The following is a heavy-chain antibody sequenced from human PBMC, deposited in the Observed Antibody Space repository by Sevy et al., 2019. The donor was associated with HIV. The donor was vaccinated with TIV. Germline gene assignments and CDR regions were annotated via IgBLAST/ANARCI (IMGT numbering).Heavy chain of an antibody. D-gene: IGHD2-2*01. CDR1: GFTFSKYS. J-gene: IGHJ4*02. Sequence: GGSLRLSCVASGFTFSKYSMSWVRQTPGKGLEWVSTLSFACGRINYADSVKGRFTMSRDDSRNTFYLQMGSLRAEDTAIYYCAREGCSKPHDYWGQGTLVTVSS. CDR2: LSFACGRI. CDR3: AREGCSKPHDY. V-gene: IGHV3-23*01.